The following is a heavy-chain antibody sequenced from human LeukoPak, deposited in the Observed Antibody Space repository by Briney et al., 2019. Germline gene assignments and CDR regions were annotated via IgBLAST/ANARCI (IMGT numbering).Heavy chain of an antibody. CDR1: GFTFSSYG. V-gene: IGHV3-33*01. CDR2: IWYDGSNK. Sequence: PARSLRLSCAASGFTFSSYGMHWVRQAPGRGLEWVAVIWYDGSNKLYADSVKGRFTISRDNSKNTLWLQMNSLRVEDTAVYYCARDRGKIVSTTRLPRGFDYWGQGTLVTVSS. CDR3: ARDRGKIVSTTRLPRGFDY. D-gene: IGHD5/OR15-5a*01. J-gene: IGHJ4*02.